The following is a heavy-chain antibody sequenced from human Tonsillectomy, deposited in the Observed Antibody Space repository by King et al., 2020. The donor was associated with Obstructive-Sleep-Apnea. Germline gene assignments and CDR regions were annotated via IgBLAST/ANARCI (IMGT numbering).Heavy chain of an antibody. V-gene: IGHV3-11*01. CDR2: ISSSGNTR. CDR3: ARGSVWETDDYDV. Sequence: LVESGGGLVKPGGSLRLSCAASGFTFSDYFMSWIRQAPGKGLEWISYISSSGNTRKYADSVKGRFTISRDNAKNSLYLQMNSLRAEDTAVYYCARGSVWETDDYDVWGQVTMVTVSS. CDR1: GFTFSDYF. D-gene: IGHD3-16*01. J-gene: IGHJ3*01.